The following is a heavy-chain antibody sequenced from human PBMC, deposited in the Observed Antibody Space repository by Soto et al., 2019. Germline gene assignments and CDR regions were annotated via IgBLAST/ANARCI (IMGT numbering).Heavy chain of an antibody. V-gene: IGHV4-4*02. CDR3: VRAEQLVKNWFDP. CDR2: IYHSGST. CDR1: GVSISSSSW. J-gene: IGHJ5*02. D-gene: IGHD6-13*01. Sequence: KTSETLSLTCTVSGVSISSSSWWGWFRQPPGKGLEWIVEIYHSGSTNYNPPLKRRVTTSVDKSKNHFSLRLTSLTAADKAVYYCVRAEQLVKNWFDPWGQGTLVTVSS.